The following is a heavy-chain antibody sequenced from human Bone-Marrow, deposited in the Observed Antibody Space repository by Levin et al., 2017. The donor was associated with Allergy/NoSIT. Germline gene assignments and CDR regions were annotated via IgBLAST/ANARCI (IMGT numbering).Heavy chain of an antibody. J-gene: IGHJ2*01. Sequence: ASVKVSCKVSGNTFVSHAFSWVRQAPGQGLEWMGRIVPITDTTHYAERLQGRVAITADKTASTAYLKLSGLTSEDTAMYYCARDRDVVMADSTSHWYFDLWGRGSPV. CDR3: ARDRDVVMADSTSHWYFDL. CDR2: IVPITDTT. CDR1: GNTFVSHA. D-gene: IGHD5-24*01. V-gene: IGHV1-69*04.